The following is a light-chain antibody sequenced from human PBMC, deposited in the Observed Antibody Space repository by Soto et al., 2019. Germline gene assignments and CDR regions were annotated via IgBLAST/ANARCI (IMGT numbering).Light chain of an antibody. V-gene: IGLV2-11*01. J-gene: IGLJ1*01. Sequence: QSVLTQPRSVSGSPGQSVTISCTGTNSDVGGYNFVSWYQQVPGKAPKLMIYDVSNRPSGVPDRFSGSKSGSTAALTISGLQADDEGEYYCCSYAGNYTYVFGNGTKVTV. CDR1: NSDVGGYNF. CDR2: DVS. CDR3: CSYAGNYTYV.